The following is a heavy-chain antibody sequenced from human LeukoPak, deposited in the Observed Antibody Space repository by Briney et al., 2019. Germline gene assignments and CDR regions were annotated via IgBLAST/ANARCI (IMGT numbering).Heavy chain of an antibody. V-gene: IGHV4-4*02. CDR2: IYHSGST. J-gene: IGHJ6*04. D-gene: IGHD3-16*01. CDR3: ARDLGSSTPSGV. CDR1: GGSISSNNW. Sequence: ETLSLTCAVSGGSISSNNWWSWVRQPPGKGLEWIGEIYHSGSTNYNPSLKSRVTISVDKSKNQLFLKLNSVTAADTAVYYCARDLGSSTPSGVWGKGTTVTVSS.